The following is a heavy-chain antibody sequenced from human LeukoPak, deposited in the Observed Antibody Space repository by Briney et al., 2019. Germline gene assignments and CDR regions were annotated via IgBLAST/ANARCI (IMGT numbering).Heavy chain of an antibody. CDR3: ARDLTTVTTYPDYYYYSMDV. CDR2: IKQDGSEK. V-gene: IGHV3-7*01. D-gene: IGHD4-17*01. Sequence: GGSLRLSCAASGFTFSSYWMSWVRQAPGKGLEWVANIKQDGSEKYYVDSVKGRFTISRDNAKNSLYLQMNSLRAEDTAVYYCARDLTTVTTYPDYYYYSMDVWGQGTTVTVSS. CDR1: GFTFSSYW. J-gene: IGHJ6*02.